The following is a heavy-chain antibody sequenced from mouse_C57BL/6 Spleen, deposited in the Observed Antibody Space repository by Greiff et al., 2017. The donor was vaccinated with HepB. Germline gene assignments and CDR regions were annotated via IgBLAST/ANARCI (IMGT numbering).Heavy chain of an antibody. V-gene: IGHV1-81*01. CDR1: GYTFTSYG. CDR2: IYPRSGNT. D-gene: IGHD2-1*01. CDR3: ARRDYGNPSWYFDV. Sequence: VQLQESGAELARPGASVKLSCKASGYTFTSYGISWVKQRTGQGLEWIGEIYPRSGNTYYNEKFKGKATLTADKSSSTAYMELRSLTSEDSAVYFCARRDYGNPSWYFDVWGTGTTVTVSS. J-gene: IGHJ1*03.